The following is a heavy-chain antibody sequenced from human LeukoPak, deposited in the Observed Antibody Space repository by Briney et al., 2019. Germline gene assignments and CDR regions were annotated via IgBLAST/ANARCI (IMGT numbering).Heavy chain of an antibody. Sequence: SETLSLTCAVSGGSISSGGYSWSWIRQPPGKGLEWIGYIYHSGSTNYNPSLKSRVTISVDRSKNQFSLKLSSVTAADTAVYHCARVGVGLLGYFDYWGQGTLVTVSS. CDR2: IYHSGST. V-gene: IGHV4-30-2*01. J-gene: IGHJ4*02. D-gene: IGHD2-15*01. CDR3: ARVGVGLLGYFDY. CDR1: GGSISSGGYS.